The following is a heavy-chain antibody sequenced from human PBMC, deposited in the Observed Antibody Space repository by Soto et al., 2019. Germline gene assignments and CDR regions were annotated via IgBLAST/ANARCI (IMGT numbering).Heavy chain of an antibody. J-gene: IGHJ6*02. Sequence: QVQLQESGPGLVRPSGTLSLTCAVSGGSISGSNWWTWVRPAPGKGLEWIGETYHSGSANYSPSLTSRVTISVDKPKNLFALKLSSVTAADTAVYYCSRGWSAMFSGKNKETLSYDMDVWGQGTTVTVSS. D-gene: IGHD3-10*02. CDR3: SRGWSAMFSGKNKETLSYDMDV. V-gene: IGHV4-4*02. CDR1: GGSISGSNW. CDR2: TYHSGSA.